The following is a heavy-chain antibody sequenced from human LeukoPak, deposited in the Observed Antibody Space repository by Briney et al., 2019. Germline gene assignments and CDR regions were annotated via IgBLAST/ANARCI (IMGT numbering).Heavy chain of an antibody. J-gene: IGHJ5*02. CDR3: ARQGTSVSWFEP. CDR1: GYTFTTYW. Sequence: GESLKISCKGSGYTFTTYWIGWVRQLPGKGLEWMGSVYPGDSDTRYSPSFQGHVTISADKSITTPYLQWNSLKASDTAIYYCARQGTSVSWFEPWGQGTLVTVSS. CDR2: VYPGDSDT. D-gene: IGHD3-10*01. V-gene: IGHV5-51*01.